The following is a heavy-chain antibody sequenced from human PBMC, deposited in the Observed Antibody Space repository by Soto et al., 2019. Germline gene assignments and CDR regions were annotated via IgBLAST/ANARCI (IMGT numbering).Heavy chain of an antibody. J-gene: IGHJ4*02. CDR1: GFTLSSYA. V-gene: IGHV3-23*01. CDR3: AKGHGDYVWHYFDY. Sequence: EVQLLESGGGLVQPGGSLRLSCEASGFTLSSYAMSWVRQAPGKGLEWVSSISGSAGSTYYADSVKGRFTISRDNSKNTLYVQMNSLRAEDTAVYYCAKGHGDYVWHYFDYWGQGTLVTVSS. D-gene: IGHD4-17*01. CDR2: ISGSAGST.